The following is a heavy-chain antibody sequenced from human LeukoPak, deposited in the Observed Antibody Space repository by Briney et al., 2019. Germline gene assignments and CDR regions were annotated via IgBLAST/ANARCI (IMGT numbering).Heavy chain of an antibody. Sequence: GGSLRLSCAASGFTVSSNYMSWVRQAPGKGLEWVSVIYSGGSTYYADSVKGRFTISRDNSKNTLYLQMNSLRAEDTAVYYCARHQRGATYDAFDIWGQGTMVTVSS. J-gene: IGHJ3*02. V-gene: IGHV3-66*04. D-gene: IGHD1-26*01. CDR1: GFTVSSNY. CDR2: IYSGGST. CDR3: ARHQRGATYDAFDI.